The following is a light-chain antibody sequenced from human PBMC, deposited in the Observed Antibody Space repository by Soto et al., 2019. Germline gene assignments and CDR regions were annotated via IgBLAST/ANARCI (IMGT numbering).Light chain of an antibody. Sequence: EIVMTQSPATLSVSPGERATISCRASQSVSSNLAWYQQKPGKAPRVLIYGASSRASGVPARFSGSGSGTEYTLTTSSLQSEDFAVYYCQQYNSGLKTFGQGTKVDIK. CDR3: QQYNSGLKT. V-gene: IGKV3-15*01. CDR2: GAS. CDR1: QSVSSN. J-gene: IGKJ1*01.